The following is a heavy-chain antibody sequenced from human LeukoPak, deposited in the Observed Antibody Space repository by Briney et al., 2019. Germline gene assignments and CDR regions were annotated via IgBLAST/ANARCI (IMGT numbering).Heavy chain of an antibody. V-gene: IGHV4-34*01. CDR2: INHSGST. CDR1: GGSFSGYY. D-gene: IGHD1-1*01. J-gene: IGHJ4*02. Sequence: SETLSLTCAVYGGSFSGYYWSWIRQPPGKGLEWIGEINHSGSTNYNPSLKSRVTISVDTSKNQFSLKLSSVTAADTAVYYCARVSPRWNYLDYWGQGTLVTVSS. CDR3: ARVSPRWNYLDY.